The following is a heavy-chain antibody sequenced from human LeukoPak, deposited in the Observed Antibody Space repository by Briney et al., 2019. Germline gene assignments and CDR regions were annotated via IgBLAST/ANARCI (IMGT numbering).Heavy chain of an antibody. CDR3: ARRRYYDSTGYLD. Sequence: PSETLSLTCTLSGDYISSSSYYWGWIRQPPGKGLEWIGDIYYSGSTYYNASLKGRVSISIDTSNNHFSLHLRSLTAADTALYYCARRRYYDSTGYLDWGHGALVTASS. CDR1: GDYISSSSYY. V-gene: IGHV4-39*02. D-gene: IGHD3-22*01. CDR2: IYYSGST. J-gene: IGHJ1*01.